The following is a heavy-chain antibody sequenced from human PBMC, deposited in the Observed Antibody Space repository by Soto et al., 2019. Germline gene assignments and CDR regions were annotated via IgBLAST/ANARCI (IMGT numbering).Heavy chain of an antibody. V-gene: IGHV4-38-2*01. CDR2: IYHSGST. CDR3: ARADSFDAFDI. CDR1: GYSISSGYY. D-gene: IGHD3-22*01. J-gene: IGHJ3*02. Sequence: SETLSLTCAVSGYSISSGYYWGWIRQPPGKGLEWIGSIYHSGSTYYNPSLKSRVTISVDTSKNQFSLKLSSVTAADTAVYYCARADSFDAFDIWGQGAMVTVSS.